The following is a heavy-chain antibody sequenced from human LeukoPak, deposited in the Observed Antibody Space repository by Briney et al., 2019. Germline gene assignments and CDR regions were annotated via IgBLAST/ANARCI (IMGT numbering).Heavy chain of an antibody. Sequence: GGSLRLSCVASGFTFSSSFMDWVRQVPGKGLAWVSRINPGNITTYADSVKGRFTISRDNAKNTLYLQMNSLRAEDTAVYYCARPFYFDIIDIWGQGTLVTLSS. CDR2: INPGNIT. CDR3: ARPFYFDIIDI. J-gene: IGHJ4*02. V-gene: IGHV3-74*01. CDR1: GFTFSSSF. D-gene: IGHD3-22*01.